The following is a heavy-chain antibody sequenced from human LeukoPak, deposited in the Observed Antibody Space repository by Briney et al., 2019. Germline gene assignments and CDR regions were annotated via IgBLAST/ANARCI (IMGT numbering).Heavy chain of an antibody. D-gene: IGHD3-9*01. V-gene: IGHV3-15*01. CDR1: GFTFSNAW. Sequence: GSLRLSCAASGFTFSNAWMSWVRQAPGKGLGWVGRIKSKTDGGTTDYAAPVKGRFTISRDDSKNTLYLQMNSLKTEDTAVYYCTTVVYYDILTGYKSWGQGTLVTVSS. J-gene: IGHJ4*02. CDR2: IKSKTDGGTT. CDR3: TTVVYYDILTGYKS.